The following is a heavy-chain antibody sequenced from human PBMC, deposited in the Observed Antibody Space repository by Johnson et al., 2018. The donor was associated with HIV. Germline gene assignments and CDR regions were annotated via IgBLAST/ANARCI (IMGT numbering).Heavy chain of an antibody. J-gene: IGHJ3*02. Sequence: VQLVESGGVVVQPGGSLRLSCAASGFTFDDYAMHWVRQSPGKGLAWVSLISWNGGSTYYVDSVKGRFTISRENAKNSLYLQMNSRRAEDTAVYYCARSSSSGAFDIWGQGTMVTVSS. CDR1: GFTFDDYA. CDR3: ARSSSSGAFDI. V-gene: IGHV3-43D*03. CDR2: ISWNGGST. D-gene: IGHD6-6*01.